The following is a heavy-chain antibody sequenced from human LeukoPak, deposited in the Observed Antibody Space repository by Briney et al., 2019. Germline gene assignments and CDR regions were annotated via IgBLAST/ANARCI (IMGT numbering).Heavy chain of an antibody. J-gene: IGHJ4*02. Sequence: GGSLRLSCAASGFTFSTYSMTWVRQGPGKGLEWVSSIYPNGGSTYYADSVKGRFTISRDNSKNTLYLQMSSLRTEDTAIYYCTKDVVPDSGWDLDYWGQGTLVTVSS. CDR1: GFTFSTYS. CDR3: TKDVVPDSGWDLDY. CDR2: IYPNGGST. D-gene: IGHD6-19*01. V-gene: IGHV3-23*01.